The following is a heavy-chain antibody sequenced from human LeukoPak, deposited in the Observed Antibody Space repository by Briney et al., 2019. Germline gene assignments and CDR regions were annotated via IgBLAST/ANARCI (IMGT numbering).Heavy chain of an antibody. CDR2: INPSGGTT. D-gene: IGHD5-24*01. V-gene: IGHV1-46*01. CDR3: ARDAYNYYYSDY. CDR1: GYTFTGYY. Sequence: GASVKVSCKASGYTFTGYYMHWVRQAPGQGLEWMGLINPSGGTTTYAQKFQGRVTMTRDTSTSTVYMELSSLRSEDTAVYYCARDAYNYYYSDYWGQGTLVTVSS. J-gene: IGHJ4*02.